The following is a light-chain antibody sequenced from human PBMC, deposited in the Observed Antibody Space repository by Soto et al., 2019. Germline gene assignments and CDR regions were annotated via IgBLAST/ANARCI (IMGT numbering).Light chain of an antibody. CDR1: QSVSSN. Sequence: EIVMTQSPATLSVSPGERATLSCRASQSVSSNLAWYQQKPGQVPRLLIYGASTRASGIPARVSGSGSGTEFPLTISSLQSEDFAVYYCQQYNDWPLTFGGGTKVEIK. CDR3: QQYNDWPLT. CDR2: GAS. J-gene: IGKJ4*01. V-gene: IGKV3-15*01.